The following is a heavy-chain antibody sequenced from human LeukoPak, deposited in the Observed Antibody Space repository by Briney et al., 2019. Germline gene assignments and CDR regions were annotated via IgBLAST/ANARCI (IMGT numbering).Heavy chain of an antibody. CDR1: GFTFSRYW. V-gene: IGHV3-7*01. J-gene: IGHJ4*02. CDR3: ARANHYSDSIGYSLYYFDY. Sequence: GGSLRLSCAASGFTFSRYWMSWVRQAPGKGLEWVANIKQDGGEKSYVDSVKGRFTISRDNAKNSLYLQMNSLRAEDTAVYYCARANHYSDSIGYSLYYFDYCGQGTLVTVSS. D-gene: IGHD3-22*01. CDR2: IKQDGGEK.